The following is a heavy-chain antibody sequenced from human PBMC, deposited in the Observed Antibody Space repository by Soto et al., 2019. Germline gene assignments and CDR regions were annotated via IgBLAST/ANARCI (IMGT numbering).Heavy chain of an antibody. CDR1: GGTFSSYA. CDR3: ARPDLSGETNWYFDL. Sequence: SVKVSCKASGGTFSSYAISWVRQAPGQGLEWMGGIIPIFGTANYAQKFQGRVTITADESTSTAYMELSSLRSEDTAVYYCARPDLSGETNWYFDLWGRGTLVTVSS. V-gene: IGHV1-69*13. CDR2: IIPIFGTA. D-gene: IGHD3-10*01. J-gene: IGHJ2*01.